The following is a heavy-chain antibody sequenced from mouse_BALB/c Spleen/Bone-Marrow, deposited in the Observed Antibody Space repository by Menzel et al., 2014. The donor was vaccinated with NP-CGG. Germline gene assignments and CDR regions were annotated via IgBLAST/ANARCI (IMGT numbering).Heavy chain of an antibody. CDR3: ARLSYYASLFV. D-gene: IGHD1-1*01. CDR2: INPDSSTI. J-gene: IGHJ1*01. Sequence: EVQGVESGGALVQPGRPLKLSCAASGFDFSRYWVSWVRQAPGKGLEWIGEINPDSSTINYTPSLKDKFIISRDNAKNTLYLQMSKVRSEATALYYCARLSYYASLFVWGAGIPVTVSS. V-gene: IGHV4-1*02. CDR1: GFDFSRYW.